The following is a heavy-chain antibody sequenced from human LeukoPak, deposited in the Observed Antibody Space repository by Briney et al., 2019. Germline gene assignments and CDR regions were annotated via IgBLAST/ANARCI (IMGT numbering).Heavy chain of an antibody. CDR3: AKADWDIVVVPAAYFDY. V-gene: IGHV3-23*01. J-gene: IGHJ4*02. CDR1: GFTFSSYG. D-gene: IGHD2-2*01. CDR2: ISGSGGST. Sequence: GGSLRLSCAASGFTFSSYGMSWVRQAPGKGLGWVSDISGSGGSTYYSDSVKGRFTISRDNSKNTLYLEMNRLRVGDTAVYYCAKADWDIVVVPAAYFDYWGQGTLVTVSS.